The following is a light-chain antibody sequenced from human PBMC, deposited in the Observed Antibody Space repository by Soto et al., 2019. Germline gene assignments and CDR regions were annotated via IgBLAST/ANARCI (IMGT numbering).Light chain of an antibody. J-gene: IGLJ2*01. CDR1: ISNIGSNI. CDR2: SDN. CDR3: ASWDDSLNGV. V-gene: IGLV1-44*01. Sequence: QAVVTQPPSVSGAPGQRVTISCSGSISNIGSNIVNWYQQFPGTAPKLLIYSDNQRPSGVPDRFSGSKSGTSASLAISGLQSGDEADYYCASWDDSLNGVFGGGTKLTVL.